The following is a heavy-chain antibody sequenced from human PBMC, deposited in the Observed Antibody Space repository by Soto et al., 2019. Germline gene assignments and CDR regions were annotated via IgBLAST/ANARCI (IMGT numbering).Heavy chain of an antibody. J-gene: IGHJ4*02. D-gene: IGHD5-18*01. Sequence: AWCLGISRAACGVRSRLSAVGWVRKAPGKGLEWLSYIGISSSTTFYAASVKGRFTISRDNAKNSLYLQMNSLRDEDTAVYYCARGLKTQLWADFDYWGQRALVPVSS. CDR3: ARGLKTQLWADFDY. CDR2: IGISSSTT. V-gene: IGHV3-48*02. CDR1: GVRSRLSA.